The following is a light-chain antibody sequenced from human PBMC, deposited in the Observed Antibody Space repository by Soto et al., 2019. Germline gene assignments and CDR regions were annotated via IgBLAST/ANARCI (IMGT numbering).Light chain of an antibody. CDR3: QQYDNLPVT. V-gene: IGKV1-33*01. Sequence: DIQMTQSPSSLSASVGDRVTITCQASQAINIYLNWYHQKPGKAPNLLIYEASNLQKGVPSRFTGGGSGTQFTLTINSLQPEDSGTYYCQQYDNLPVTFGPGTKLDI. J-gene: IGKJ3*01. CDR2: EAS. CDR1: QAINIY.